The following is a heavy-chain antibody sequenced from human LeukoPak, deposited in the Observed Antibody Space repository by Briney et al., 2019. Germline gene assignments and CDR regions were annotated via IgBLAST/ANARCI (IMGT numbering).Heavy chain of an antibody. D-gene: IGHD3-22*01. CDR3: ARAAYYYDRSGYYEGGFDY. CDR1: GGSISSGSYY. CDR2: IYTSGST. V-gene: IGHV4-61*02. J-gene: IGHJ4*02. Sequence: SETLSLTCTVSGGSISSGSYYWSWIRQPAGKGLEWIGRIYTSGSTNYNPSLKSRVTISVDTSKNQFSLKLSSVTAADTAVYYCARAAYYYDRSGYYEGGFDYWGQGTLVTVSS.